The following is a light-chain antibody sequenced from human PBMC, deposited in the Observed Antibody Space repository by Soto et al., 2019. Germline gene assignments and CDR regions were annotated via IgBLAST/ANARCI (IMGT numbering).Light chain of an antibody. V-gene: IGLV3-16*01. J-gene: IGLJ2*01. Sequence: SSELTQPPSVSVSLGQMARITCSREALPKKYAYWYQQKPGQFPVVVIYKDSERPSGIPERFSGSSSGTIVTLTISGVQAEDEADYYCLSADSSGTYVVFGGGTKLTVL. CDR2: KDS. CDR3: LSADSSGTYVV. CDR1: ALPKKY.